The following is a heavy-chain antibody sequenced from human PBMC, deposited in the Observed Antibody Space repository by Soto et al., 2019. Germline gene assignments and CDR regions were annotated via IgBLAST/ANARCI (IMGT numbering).Heavy chain of an antibody. CDR1: GFTFSTYW. CDR3: VGLSHMDV. Sequence: EVQLVESGGGLVQPGGSLRLSCASSGFTFSTYWMNWVRQAPGKGLEWLANINQDGSEKYYVASVKGRFTISRDNAKNSLYLQMNSLRVEDTAVYYCVGLSHMDVWGKGTTVTVSS. V-gene: IGHV3-7*01. J-gene: IGHJ6*03. CDR2: INQDGSEK.